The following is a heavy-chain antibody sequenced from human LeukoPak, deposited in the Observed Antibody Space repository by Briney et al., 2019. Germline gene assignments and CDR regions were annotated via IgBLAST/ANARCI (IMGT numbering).Heavy chain of an antibody. D-gene: IGHD1-7*01. V-gene: IGHV3-30*02. CDR1: GFTFSSYG. J-gene: IGHJ4*02. CDR2: IRYDGSNK. Sequence: GGSLRLSCAASGFTFSSYGMHWVRQAPGKGLEWVAFIRYDGSNKYYADSVKGRFTISRDNSKNTLYLQMNSLRAEDTAVYYCAKDHNWNYDYWGYFDYWGQGTLVTVSS. CDR3: AKDHNWNYDYWGYFDY.